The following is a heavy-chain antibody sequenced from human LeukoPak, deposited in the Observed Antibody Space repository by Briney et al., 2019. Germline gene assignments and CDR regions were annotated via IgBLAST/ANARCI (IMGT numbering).Heavy chain of an antibody. D-gene: IGHD3-22*01. Sequence: ASVKVSCKASGYTFTGYYMHWVRQAPGQGLEWMGWINPNSGGTNYAQKSQGRVTMTRDTSISTAYMELSRLRSDDTAVYYCARGAGVNYYDSSGYIWPIDYWGQGTLVTVSS. CDR2: INPNSGGT. CDR3: ARGAGVNYYDSSGYIWPIDY. V-gene: IGHV1-2*02. CDR1: GYTFTGYY. J-gene: IGHJ4*02.